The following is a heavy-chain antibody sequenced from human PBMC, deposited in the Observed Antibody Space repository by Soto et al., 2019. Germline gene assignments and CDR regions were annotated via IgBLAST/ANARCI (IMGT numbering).Heavy chain of an antibody. CDR1: GFTFSSYA. CDR2: ISSNGGST. J-gene: IGHJ6*02. Sequence: GGSLRLSCSASGFTFSSYAMHWVRQAPGKGLEYVSAISSNGGSTYYADSVKGRFTISRDNSKNTLYLQMSSLRAEDTAVYYCVTLADTAMAPYYYGMDVWGQGTTVTVSS. V-gene: IGHV3-64D*08. CDR3: VTLADTAMAPYYYGMDV. D-gene: IGHD5-18*01.